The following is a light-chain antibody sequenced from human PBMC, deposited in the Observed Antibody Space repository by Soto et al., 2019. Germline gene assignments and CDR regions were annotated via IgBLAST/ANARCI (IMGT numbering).Light chain of an antibody. CDR3: QQYGDSPRS. CDR1: QSVSSSY. CDR2: GAS. J-gene: IGKJ1*01. V-gene: IGKV3-20*01. Sequence: EIVLTQSPGTLSLSPGERATPSCRASQSVSSSYLAWYQQKPGQATRLLIYGASSRATGIPDRFSGSGSGTDFTLTISRLEPEDFAVYYCQQYGDSPRSFGQGTKVDNK.